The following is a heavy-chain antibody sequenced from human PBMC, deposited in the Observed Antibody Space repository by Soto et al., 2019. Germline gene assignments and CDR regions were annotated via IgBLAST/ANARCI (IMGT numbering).Heavy chain of an antibody. CDR3: AKDQERVVAAPIDY. CDR2: ISWNSGSI. Sequence: PGGSLRLSCAASGFTFDDYAMHWVRQAPGKGLEWVSGISWNSGSIGYADSVKGRFTTSRDNAKNSLYLQMNSLRAEDTALYYCAKDQERVVAAPIDYWGQGTLVTVSS. J-gene: IGHJ4*02. V-gene: IGHV3-9*01. D-gene: IGHD2-15*01. CDR1: GFTFDDYA.